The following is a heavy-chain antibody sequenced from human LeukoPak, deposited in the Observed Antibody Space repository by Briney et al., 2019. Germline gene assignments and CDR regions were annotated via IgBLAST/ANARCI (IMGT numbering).Heavy chain of an antibody. CDR1: GYTFTGYY. CDR3: ARGGYDFVYYDYGMDV. CDR2: LNPNSGGT. D-gene: IGHD3-3*01. V-gene: IGHV1-2*06. J-gene: IGHJ6*02. Sequence: ASVTVSCTASGYTFTGYYMHWVRQAPGQGLEWMGRLNPNSGGTNSAQKFQGRVTMTRDTSISTAYKELSRLRSDDTAVYYCARGGYDFVYYDYGMDVWGQGTTVTVSS.